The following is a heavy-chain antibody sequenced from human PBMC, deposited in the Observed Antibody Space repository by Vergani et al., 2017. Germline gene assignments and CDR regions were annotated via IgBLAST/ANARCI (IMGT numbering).Heavy chain of an antibody. V-gene: IGHV3-23*04. CDR2: ISGSGGST. Sequence: VQLVESGGGLVKPGGSLRLSCAASGFTFSSYAMSWVRQAPGKGLEWVSAISGSGGSTYYADSVKGRFTISRDNSKNTLYLQMNSLRAEDTAVYYCAKDKEQWLVTRYYYGMDVWGQGTTVTVSS. J-gene: IGHJ6*02. D-gene: IGHD6-19*01. CDR3: AKDKEQWLVTRYYYGMDV. CDR1: GFTFSSYA.